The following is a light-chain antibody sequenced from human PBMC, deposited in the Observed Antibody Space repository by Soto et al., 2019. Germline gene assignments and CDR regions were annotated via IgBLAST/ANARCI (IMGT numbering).Light chain of an antibody. V-gene: IGKV3D-15*01. Sequence: EIVMTQSPVTLSVSPGESATLSCRASQSVGSNLAWYQQRPGQAPRLLIYGASTRATGIPVRFSGSGSGTEFTLTISGLQPEDFGVYLCQQYNNRPPLTFGQGTRLEIK. J-gene: IGKJ5*01. CDR3: QQYNNRPPLT. CDR1: QSVGSN. CDR2: GAS.